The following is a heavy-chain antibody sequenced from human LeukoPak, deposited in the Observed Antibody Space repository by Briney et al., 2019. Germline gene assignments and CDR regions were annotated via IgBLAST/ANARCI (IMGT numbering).Heavy chain of an antibody. V-gene: IGHV4-39*07. D-gene: IGHD3-10*01. CDR2: IYYSGST. Sequence: ASETPSLTCTVSGGSISSSSYYWGWIRQPPGKGLEWIGSIYYSGSTYYNPSLKSRVTISVDTSKNQFSLKLSSVTAADTAVCYCARGSLWFGELLPIQNWFDPWGQGTLVTVSS. CDR1: GGSISSSSYY. CDR3: ARGSLWFGELLPIQNWFDP. J-gene: IGHJ5*02.